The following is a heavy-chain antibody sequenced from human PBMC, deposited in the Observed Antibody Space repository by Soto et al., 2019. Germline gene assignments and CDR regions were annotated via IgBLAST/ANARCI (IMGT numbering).Heavy chain of an antibody. D-gene: IGHD3-10*01. V-gene: IGHV1-69*13. J-gene: IGHJ4*02. CDR3: ARSTPTGSTHGFDY. Sequence: SVKVSFKACGCTFSSYAISWVRQAPGQGREWMGGIIPIFGTANYAQKFQGRVTITADESTSTAYMELSSLRSEDTAVYYCARSTPTGSTHGFDYWGQGTLVTVSS. CDR2: IIPIFGTA. CDR1: GCTFSSYA.